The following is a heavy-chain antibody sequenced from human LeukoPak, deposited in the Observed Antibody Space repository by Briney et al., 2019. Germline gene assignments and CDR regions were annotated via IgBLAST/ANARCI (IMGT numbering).Heavy chain of an antibody. CDR3: ARGDIAARAQSSYYYYYYMDV. CDR1: GYTFTGYY. CDR2: INPNSGGT. J-gene: IGHJ6*03. V-gene: IGHV1-2*02. Sequence: ASVKVSCKASGYTFTGYYMHWVRQAPGQGLEWMGWINPNSGGTNYAQKFQGRVTMTRDTSISTAYMELSRLRSDDTAVYYCARGDIAARAQSSYYYYYYMDVWGKGTTVTVSS. D-gene: IGHD6-6*01.